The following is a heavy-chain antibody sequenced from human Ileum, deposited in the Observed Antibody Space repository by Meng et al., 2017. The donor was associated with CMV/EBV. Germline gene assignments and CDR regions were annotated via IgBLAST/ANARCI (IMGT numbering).Heavy chain of an antibody. D-gene: IGHD6-25*01. V-gene: IGHV3-43*01. Sequence: GESLKISCAASGFTFSSYGMHWVRQVPGKGLEWVSLISWDGGRAYYAESVKGRFTISRDNNKNSLYLQMNSLNTEDAALYYCAKDRAAVTGNYYYYAMDVWGQGTTVTVSS. CDR1: GFTFSSYG. J-gene: IGHJ6*02. CDR3: AKDRAAVTGNYYYYAMDV. CDR2: ISWDGGRA.